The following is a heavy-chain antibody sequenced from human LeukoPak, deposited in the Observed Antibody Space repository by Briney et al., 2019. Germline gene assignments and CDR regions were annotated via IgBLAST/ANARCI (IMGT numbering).Heavy chain of an antibody. Sequence: GGSLRLSCAVSGFTFSIYGMSWVRQAPGKGPEWVSAITPGSGGSTYYADSVKGRFTISRDNSKNTVLLQMDSLRVEDTAIYYCATFAYAGNAGGSAGSWGQGTLVTVSS. CDR3: ATFAYAGNAGGSAGS. CDR1: GFTFSIYG. CDR2: ITPGSGGST. J-gene: IGHJ5*02. V-gene: IGHV3-23*01. D-gene: IGHD4-23*01.